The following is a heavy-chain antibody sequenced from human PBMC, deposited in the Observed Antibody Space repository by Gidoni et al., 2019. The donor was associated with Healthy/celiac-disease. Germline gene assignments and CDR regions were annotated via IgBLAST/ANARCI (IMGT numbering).Heavy chain of an antibody. J-gene: IGHJ6*02. V-gene: IGHV1-46*01. CDR2: INPSGGST. D-gene: IGHD4-17*01. CDR3: ASSNYGDYDLALGMDV. Sequence: QVQLVQSGAEVKKPGASVKVSCKASGYTFTSYSRHWVRQPPGQGLEWMGLINPSGGSTSYAQKFQGRVTMTRDTSTSTVYMELSSLRSEDTAVYYCASSNYGDYDLALGMDVWGQGTTVTVSS. CDR1: GYTFTSYS.